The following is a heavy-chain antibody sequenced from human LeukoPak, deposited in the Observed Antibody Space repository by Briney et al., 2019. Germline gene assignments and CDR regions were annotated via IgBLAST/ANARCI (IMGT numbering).Heavy chain of an antibody. CDR1: GGTFSSYA. V-gene: IGHV1-8*02. CDR2: MNPNSGNT. Sequence: ASVKVSCKASGGTFSSYAISWVRQATGQGLEWMGWMNPNSGNTGYAQKFQGRVTMTRNTSISTAYMELSSLRSEDTAVYYCARGKGAALFDPWGQGTLVTVSS. D-gene: IGHD6-13*01. CDR3: ARGKGAALFDP. J-gene: IGHJ5*02.